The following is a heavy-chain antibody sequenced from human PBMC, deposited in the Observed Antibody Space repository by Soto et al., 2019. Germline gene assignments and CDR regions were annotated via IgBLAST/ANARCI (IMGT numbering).Heavy chain of an antibody. CDR3: ARDRGATFDY. Sequence: QVQLVESGGGVVQPGRSLRLSCAASGFTFSSYGMHWVRQAPGKGLEWVAVIWYDGSNKYYADSVKGRFTISRDNSKNTLYLQMNSMRAEDTAVYYCARDRGATFDYWGQGTLVTVSS. J-gene: IGHJ4*02. V-gene: IGHV3-33*01. D-gene: IGHD1-26*01. CDR1: GFTFSSYG. CDR2: IWYDGSNK.